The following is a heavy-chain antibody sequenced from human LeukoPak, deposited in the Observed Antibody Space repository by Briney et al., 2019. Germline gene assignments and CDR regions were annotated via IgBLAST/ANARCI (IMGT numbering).Heavy chain of an antibody. J-gene: IGHJ4*02. V-gene: IGHV4-39*07. CDR1: GGSISSSSYY. Sequence: SETLSLTCTASGGSISSSSYYWGSIRQPPGKGLEWIGSIYYSGSTYYNPSLKSRVTISLDTSKNQFSLKLSSVTAADTAVYYCARYRGGSYYYDISGHFDYWGQGTLVTVSS. CDR3: ARYRGGSYYYDISGHFDY. CDR2: IYYSGST. D-gene: IGHD3-22*01.